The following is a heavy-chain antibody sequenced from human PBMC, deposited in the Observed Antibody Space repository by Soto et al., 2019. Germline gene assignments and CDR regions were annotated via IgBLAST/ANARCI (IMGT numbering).Heavy chain of an antibody. CDR1: GGSIGGYY. V-gene: IGHV4-59*01. D-gene: IGHD3-16*01. Sequence: SETLSLTCTVSGGSIGGYYWSWIRQPPGRGLEWIAYIYYSGGTDYNPSLESRATISVDTSKNKFSLNLSSVTAADTAVYYCARDHGGATYFDHWGQGALVTVSS. CDR3: ARDHGGATYFDH. CDR2: IYYSGGT. J-gene: IGHJ4*02.